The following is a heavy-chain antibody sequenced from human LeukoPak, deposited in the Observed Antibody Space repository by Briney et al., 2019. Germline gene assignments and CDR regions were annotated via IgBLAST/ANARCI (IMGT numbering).Heavy chain of an antibody. V-gene: IGHV1-18*04. CDR1: GYTFTSYY. CDR3: ARAALAYDFWSGYYSQATSGVDY. J-gene: IGHJ4*02. Sequence: ASVKVSCKASGYTFTSYYMHWVRQAPGQGLEWMGWISAYNGNTNYAQKLQGRVTMTTDTSTSTAYMELRSLRSDDTAVYYCARAALAYDFWSGYYSQATSGVDYWGQGTLVTVSS. CDR2: ISAYNGNT. D-gene: IGHD3-3*01.